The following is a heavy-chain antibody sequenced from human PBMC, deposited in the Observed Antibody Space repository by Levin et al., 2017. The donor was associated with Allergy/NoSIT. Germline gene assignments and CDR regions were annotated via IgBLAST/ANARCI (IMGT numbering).Heavy chain of an antibody. D-gene: IGHD3-16*01. V-gene: IGHV4-59*01. J-gene: IGHJ4*02. CDR3: ARVAMDDYVGGRRDGPYYFDY. CDR2: IYYIGST. Sequence: SQTLSLTCTVSGGSISSYYWSWIRHPPRKGLGWVGYIYYIGSTNYNPSLTSRVTISVDTSKNQFSLKLSSVTAADTAVYYCARVAMDDYVGGRRDGPYYFDYWGQGTLVTVSS. CDR1: GGSISSYY.